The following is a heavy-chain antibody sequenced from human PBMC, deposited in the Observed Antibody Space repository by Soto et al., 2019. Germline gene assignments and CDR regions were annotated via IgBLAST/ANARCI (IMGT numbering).Heavy chain of an antibody. J-gene: IGHJ5*02. D-gene: IGHD3-10*01. V-gene: IGHV1-3*01. CDR2: INSGNGDT. CDR1: GYTFTTYT. CDR3: TRDPGRSWFDP. Sequence: QAQLLQSGAEVKKPGASVRVSCKASGYTFTTYTLHWLRQAPGQRLEWMGWINSGNGDTKYSRTFQGRVTITSDTSASTAYMELSSLRSEDTAVYYCTRDPGRSWFDPWGQGTLVTVSS.